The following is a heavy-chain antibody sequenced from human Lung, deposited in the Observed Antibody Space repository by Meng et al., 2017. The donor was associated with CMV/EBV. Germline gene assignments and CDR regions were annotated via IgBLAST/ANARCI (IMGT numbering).Heavy chain of an antibody. CDR1: GFTFDDYA. CDR2: ISWNSAMI. D-gene: IGHD3-10*01. Sequence: SCAASGFTFDDYAMHWVRQTPGKGLEWVSGISWNSAMIGYADSVKGRFTISRDNAKNSLYLHMNSLRDEDTAFYYCARFYNAYAMDLWGQGTTVTVSS. CDR3: ARFYNAYAMDL. J-gene: IGHJ6*02. V-gene: IGHV3-9*01.